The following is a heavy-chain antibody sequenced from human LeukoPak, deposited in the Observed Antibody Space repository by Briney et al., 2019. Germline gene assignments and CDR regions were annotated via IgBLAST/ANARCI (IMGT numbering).Heavy chain of an antibody. CDR1: GFTFSTYS. CDR3: ASGRENWYFDL. Sequence: GGSLRLSCTASGFTFSTYSMNWVRQAPGKGLEWVSYITSSSAMYYADSVKGRFTISRDDAKNSLHLQMHSLRAEDTAIYYCASGRENWYFDLWGRGTLVTVSS. V-gene: IGHV3-48*01. J-gene: IGHJ2*01. CDR2: ITSSSAM. D-gene: IGHD1-26*01.